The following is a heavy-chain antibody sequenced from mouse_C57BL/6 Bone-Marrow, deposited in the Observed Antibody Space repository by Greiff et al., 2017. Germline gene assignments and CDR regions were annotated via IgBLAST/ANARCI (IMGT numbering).Heavy chain of an antibody. CDR2: LDPSDSYT. Sequence: QVQLKQPGAELVQPGASVKLSCKASGYTFTSYWMQWVNQRPGQGLEWIGELDPSDSYTNYNQKFKGKATLTVDTSSSTAYMQLSSLTSEDSAVYYCARAGWSYAMDYWGQGTSGTVSS. CDR3: ARAGWSYAMDY. J-gene: IGHJ4*01. D-gene: IGHD2-3*01. V-gene: IGHV1-50*01. CDR1: GYTFTSYW.